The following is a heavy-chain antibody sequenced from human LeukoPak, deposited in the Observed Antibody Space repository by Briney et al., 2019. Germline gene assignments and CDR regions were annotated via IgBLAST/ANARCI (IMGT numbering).Heavy chain of an antibody. CDR2: IYHSGST. J-gene: IGHJ5*02. CDR1: GGSISSSNW. V-gene: IGHV4-4*02. D-gene: IGHD3-9*01. Sequence: SETLSLTCAVSGGSISSSNWWSWVRQPPGKGLEWIGEIYHSGSTNYNPSLKSRVTISVDKSKNQFSLKLSSVTAADTAVYYCARDLSGYYDILTGYSQFDPWGQGTLVTVSS. CDR3: ARDLSGYYDILTGYSQFDP.